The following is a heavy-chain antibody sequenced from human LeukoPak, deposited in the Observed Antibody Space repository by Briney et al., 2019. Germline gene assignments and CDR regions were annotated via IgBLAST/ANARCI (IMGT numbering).Heavy chain of an antibody. CDR2: ISGSGGST. CDR3: AKDPRGSGSTTYY. D-gene: IGHD3-10*01. J-gene: IGHJ4*02. Sequence: GGSLRLSCAASGFTFSSYAMSWVRQAPGKGLEWVPAISGSGGSTYYADSVKGRFTISRDNSKNTLYLQMNSLRAEDTAVYYCAKDPRGSGSTTYYWGQGTLVTVSS. V-gene: IGHV3-23*01. CDR1: GFTFSSYA.